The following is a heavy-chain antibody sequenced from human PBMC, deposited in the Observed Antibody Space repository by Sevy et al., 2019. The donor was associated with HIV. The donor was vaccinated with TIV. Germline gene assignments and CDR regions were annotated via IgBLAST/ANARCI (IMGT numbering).Heavy chain of an antibody. CDR2: ISSSGSTI. J-gene: IGHJ5*02. CDR3: ASPPPNYSPNNWFDP. CDR1: GFTFSDYY. Sequence: GGSLRLSCAASGFTFSDYYMSWIRQAPGKGLKWVSYISSSGSTIYYADSVKGRFTISRDNAKNSLYLQMNSLRAEDTAVYYCASPPPNYSPNNWFDPWGQGTLVTVSS. V-gene: IGHV3-11*01. D-gene: IGHD3-10*01.